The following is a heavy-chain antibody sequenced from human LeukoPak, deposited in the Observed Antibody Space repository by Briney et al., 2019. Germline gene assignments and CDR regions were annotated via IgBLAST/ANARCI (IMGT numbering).Heavy chain of an antibody. CDR2: IGWNSGSI. CDR3: ARETVVVSNGMDV. Sequence: PGGSLRLSCAASGFTFGDYAMHWVRQAPGKGLEWVSRIGWNSGSIAYADSVKGRFTIPRDNAKNSLYLQMNSLRAEDTAVYYCARETVVVSNGMDVWGQGTTVTVSS. V-gene: IGHV3-9*01. J-gene: IGHJ6*02. D-gene: IGHD2-15*01. CDR1: GFTFGDYA.